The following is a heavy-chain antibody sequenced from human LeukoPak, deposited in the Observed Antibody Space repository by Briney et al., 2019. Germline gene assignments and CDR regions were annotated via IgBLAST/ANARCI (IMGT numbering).Heavy chain of an antibody. J-gene: IGHJ4*02. CDR2: ISGSGGAT. CDR3: AKALGSIVVTASDY. V-gene: IGHV3-23*01. D-gene: IGHD5-12*01. Sequence: SXXRQAPXKXLEWVSAISGSGGATYFADSVKGRFTISRDNSKNTLYLQMHSLRAEDTAVYYCAKALGSIVVTASDYWGQGTLVTVPS.